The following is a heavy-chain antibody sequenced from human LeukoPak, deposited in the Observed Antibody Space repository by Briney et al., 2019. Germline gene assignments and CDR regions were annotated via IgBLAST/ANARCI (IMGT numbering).Heavy chain of an antibody. J-gene: IGHJ6*02. D-gene: IGHD3-22*01. CDR1: GFTFSSYS. V-gene: IGHV3-21*01. CDR2: ISSSSSYI. CDR3: AREKYYYDSSGYYHIYGMDV. Sequence: PGGSLRLSCAASGFTFSSYSMSWVRQDPGKGLEWVSSISSSSSYIYYAGSVKGRFTISRDNAKNSLYLQMNSLRAEDTAVYYCAREKYYYDSSGYYHIYGMDVWGQGTTVTVSS.